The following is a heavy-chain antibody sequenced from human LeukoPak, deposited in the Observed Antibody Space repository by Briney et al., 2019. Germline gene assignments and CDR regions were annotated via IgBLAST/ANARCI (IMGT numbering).Heavy chain of an antibody. V-gene: IGHV1-8*03. J-gene: IGHJ6*03. CDR3: ARAVRGVVVVPAATIGRDYYYYMDV. Sequence: ASVTVSCKASGGTFSSYAINWVRQATGQGLEWLGWMNPNSGNTGYAQKFQGRVTITRHTSISTAYMELSSLRSEDTAVYFCARAVRGVVVVPAATIGRDYYYYMDVWGKGTTVTVSS. CDR2: MNPNSGNT. D-gene: IGHD2-2*01. CDR1: GGTFSSYA.